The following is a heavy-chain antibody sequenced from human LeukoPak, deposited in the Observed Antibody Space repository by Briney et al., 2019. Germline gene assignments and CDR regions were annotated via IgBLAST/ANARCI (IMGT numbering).Heavy chain of an antibody. CDR2: IIGSGGST. CDR3: AKDAHYYGSGSYYPPPGYYDY. CDR1: GFTFSSYA. D-gene: IGHD3-10*01. J-gene: IGHJ4*02. V-gene: IGHV3-23*01. Sequence: GRSLRLSCAASGFTFSSYAMSWVRQAPGEGLEWVSAIIGSGGSTFYADSVKGRLTISSDNSKNRLYLQMNSLRAEDTAVYYSAKDAHYYGSGSYYPPPGYYDYWGQGTLVTVSS.